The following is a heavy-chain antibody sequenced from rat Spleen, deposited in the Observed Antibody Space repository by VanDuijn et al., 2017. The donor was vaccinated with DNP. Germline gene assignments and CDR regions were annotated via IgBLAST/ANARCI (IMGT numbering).Heavy chain of an antibody. Sequence: EVKLVESGGGLVQPGRSLKLSCAASGFNFNDYWMGWVRQAPGKGLEWIGEIDKDSSPKKYNPSLKDKFTISRDNAQNTLYLQMSKLGSEDTATYYCARAFYGYNYAMDAWGQGTSVTVSS. J-gene: IGHJ4*01. V-gene: IGHV4-2*01. CDR2: IDKDSSPK. D-gene: IGHD1-7*01. CDR1: GFNFNDYW. CDR3: ARAFYGYNYAMDA.